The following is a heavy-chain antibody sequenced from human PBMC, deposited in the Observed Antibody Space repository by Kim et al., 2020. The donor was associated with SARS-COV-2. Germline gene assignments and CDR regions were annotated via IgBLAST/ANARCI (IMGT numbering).Heavy chain of an antibody. V-gene: IGHV4-4*07. Sequence: STTYTPSLKRRVTMSVDTSKNQFSLKLSSVTAADTAVYYCARNPGGYFDYWGQGTLVTVSS. CDR2: ST. D-gene: IGHD2-15*01. CDR3: ARNPGGYFDY. J-gene: IGHJ4*02.